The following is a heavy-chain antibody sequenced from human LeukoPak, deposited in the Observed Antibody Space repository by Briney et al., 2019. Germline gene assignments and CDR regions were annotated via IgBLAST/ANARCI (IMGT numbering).Heavy chain of an antibody. Sequence: PGGSLRLSCAASGFTFDNYAMSWVRQAPGQGLEWVLAVSGSAKNTYYADSVKGRFTTYRDNSNNTVYLQMNSLRAEDTAVYYCAKSLRGGLRFLVGFFYMDVWGSGTTVAVYS. CDR2: VSGSAKNT. V-gene: IGHV3-23*01. D-gene: IGHD3-3*01. CDR3: AKSLRGGLRFLVGFFYMDV. CDR1: GFTFDNYA. J-gene: IGHJ6*03.